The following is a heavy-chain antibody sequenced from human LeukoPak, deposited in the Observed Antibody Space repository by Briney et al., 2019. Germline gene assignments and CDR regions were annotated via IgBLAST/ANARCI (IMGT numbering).Heavy chain of an antibody. V-gene: IGHV3-23*01. CDR3: AKDHGRIAVAGDVDY. CDR1: GFTFSSYA. Sequence: GGSLRLSCAASGFTFSSYAMSWVRQAPGKGLEWVSAISGSGGSTYYADSVKGRFTISRDNSKNALYLQMNSLRAEDTAVYYCAKDHGRIAVAGDVDYWGQGTLVTVSS. CDR2: ISGSGGST. J-gene: IGHJ4*02. D-gene: IGHD6-19*01.